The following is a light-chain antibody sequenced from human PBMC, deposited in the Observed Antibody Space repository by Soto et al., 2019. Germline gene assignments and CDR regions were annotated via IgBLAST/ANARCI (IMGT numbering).Light chain of an antibody. CDR3: SSHTSTNTRV. V-gene: IGLV2-14*01. J-gene: IGLJ3*02. CDR2: EVS. CDR1: SSDIGGYNY. Sequence: QSVLTQPASVSGSPGQSITISCIGTSSDIGGYNYVSWYQQHPGKAPKLMLYEVSNRPSGVSNRFSGSKSGNTASLTISGVQAEDEADYYCSSHTSTNTRVFGGGTQLTVL.